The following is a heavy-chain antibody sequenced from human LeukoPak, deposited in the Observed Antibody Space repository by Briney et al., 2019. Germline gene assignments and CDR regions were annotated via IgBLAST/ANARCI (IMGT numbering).Heavy chain of an antibody. D-gene: IGHD2-8*01. V-gene: IGHV3-23*01. CDR3: AKDSVQRNGVYDAFDI. CDR2: ISGGGDTT. CDR1: GFTFSSYW. Sequence: GGSLRLSCAASGFTFSSYWMSWVRQAPGKGLEWVSGISGGGDTTYYADSVKGHFTISRDNSKNTLYLQLNSLRAEDTAVFYCAKDSVQRNGVYDAFDIWGQGTMVTVSS. J-gene: IGHJ3*02.